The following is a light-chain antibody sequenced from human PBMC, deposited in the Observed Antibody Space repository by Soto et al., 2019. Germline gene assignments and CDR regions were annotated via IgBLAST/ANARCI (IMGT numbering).Light chain of an antibody. J-gene: IGLJ3*02. Sequence: QSALTQPASVSGSPGQSITTSCTGTSSDVGRYNYVSWYQQHPGKAPKLIIYDVTYRPSGVSDRFSGSKSGSTASLTISGLQAEDEADYYCSSYTGSSTSFGGGTKLTVL. CDR1: SSDVGRYNY. V-gene: IGLV2-14*01. CDR2: DVT. CDR3: SSYTGSSTS.